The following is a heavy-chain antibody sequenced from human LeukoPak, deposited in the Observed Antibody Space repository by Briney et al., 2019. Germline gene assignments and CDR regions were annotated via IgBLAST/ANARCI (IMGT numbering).Heavy chain of an antibody. CDR2: ISGSGGST. V-gene: IGHV3-23*01. CDR1: GFTFSSYG. Sequence: GGSLRLSCAASGFTFSSYGMSWVRQAPGKGLEWVSAISGSGGSTYYADSVKGRFTISRDNSKNTLYLQMNSLRAEDTAVYYCAKDFDYGDYVFDYWGQGTLVTVSS. J-gene: IGHJ4*02. CDR3: AKDFDYGDYVFDY. D-gene: IGHD4-17*01.